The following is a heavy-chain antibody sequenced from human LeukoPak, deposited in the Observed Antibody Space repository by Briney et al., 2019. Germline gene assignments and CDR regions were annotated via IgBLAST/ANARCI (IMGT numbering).Heavy chain of an antibody. Sequence: SETLSLTCTVSGGSISSGGYYWSWIRQPPGKGLEWIGYIYHSGSTYYNPSLKSRVTISVDRSKNQFSLKLSSVTAADTAVYYCARDPTTSGSYPRYYYYGMDVWGQGTTVTVSS. CDR1: GGSISSGGYY. D-gene: IGHD3-10*01. CDR2: IYHSGST. V-gene: IGHV4-30-2*01. CDR3: ARDPTTSGSYPRYYYYGMDV. J-gene: IGHJ6*02.